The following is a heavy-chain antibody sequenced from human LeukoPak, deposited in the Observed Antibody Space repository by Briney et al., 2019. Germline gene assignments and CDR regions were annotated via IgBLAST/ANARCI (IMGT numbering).Heavy chain of an antibody. CDR2: IWYDGSKK. Sequence: GRSLRLSCAASGFTFSSYSMNWVRQAPGKGLEWVGDIWYDGSKKYYADSVKGRFTISRDISKNTVYLQMDSLRAEDTAVYYCARDHSGWYVDYWGQGTLVTVSS. CDR3: ARDHSGWYVDY. D-gene: IGHD6-19*01. J-gene: IGHJ4*02. CDR1: GFTFSSYS. V-gene: IGHV3-33*08.